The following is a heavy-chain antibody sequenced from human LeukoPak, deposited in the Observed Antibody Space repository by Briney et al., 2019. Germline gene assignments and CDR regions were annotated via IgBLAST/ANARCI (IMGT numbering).Heavy chain of an antibody. V-gene: IGHV1-46*01. CDR1: GDTFTSYY. CDR2: INPSGDST. CDR3: ARVRDGYNDAYGI. J-gene: IGHJ3*02. Sequence: GASVKVSCKASGDTFTSYYMHWVRQAPGQGLEWMGIINPSGDSTSSAQTFQGRVTMTRDMSTSTVYMALSSLRTEDTAVYYCARVRDGYNDAYGIWGQGTMVTVTS. D-gene: IGHD5-24*01.